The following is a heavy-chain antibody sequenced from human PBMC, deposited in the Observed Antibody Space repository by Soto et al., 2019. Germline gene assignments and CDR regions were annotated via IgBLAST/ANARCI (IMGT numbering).Heavy chain of an antibody. D-gene: IGHD3-22*01. CDR3: AALRESYDSSGYPSYYFDY. CDR2: IYHSGST. Sequence: TSETLSLTCAVSGGSISSGGYSWSCIRQPPGKGLEWIGYIYHSGSTYYNPSLKSRVTISVDRSKNQFSLKLSSVTAEDTAVYYCAALRESYDSSGYPSYYFDYWGQGTLVTVSS. V-gene: IGHV4-30-2*01. CDR1: GGSISSGGYS. J-gene: IGHJ4*02.